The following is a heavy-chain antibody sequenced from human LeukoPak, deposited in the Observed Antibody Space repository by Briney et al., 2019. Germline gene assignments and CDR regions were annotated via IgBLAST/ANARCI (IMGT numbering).Heavy chain of an antibody. J-gene: IGHJ4*02. V-gene: IGHV3-23*01. D-gene: IGHD3-22*01. Sequence: GGSLRLSCAASGFTFSNYAMSWVRQAPGKGLEWVSGISGSGSNTHYADSVKGRFTISRDNSKNTLYLQMNSLGAEGTGVYYCARHSSGNLQPFDSWGQGTLVSVSS. CDR3: ARHSSGNLQPFDS. CDR2: ISGSGSNT. CDR1: GFTFSNYA.